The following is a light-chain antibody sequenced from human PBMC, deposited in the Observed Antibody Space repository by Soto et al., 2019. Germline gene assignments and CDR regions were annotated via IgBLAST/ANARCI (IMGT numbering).Light chain of an antibody. J-gene: IGKJ1*01. CDR3: QQYNSYSRT. CDR1: QSVSTS. CDR2: DAS. V-gene: IGKV1-5*01. Sequence: DIQVTQSPSTLSASVGDRVNITCRASQSVSTSLAWFQQKAGKAPKLLIFDASSLESGVPSRFSGSGSGTEFTLTISSLQPDDFATYYCQQYNSYSRTFGQGTKVDIK.